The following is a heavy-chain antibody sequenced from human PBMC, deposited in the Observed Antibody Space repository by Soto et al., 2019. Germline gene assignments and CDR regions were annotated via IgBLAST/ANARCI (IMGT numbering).Heavy chain of an antibody. Sequence: PSETLSLTCTVSGGSFSPNYWAWIRQPPGKGLEWIGYIYYSGSTNYNPSLKSRVTISVDTSKNQFSLKLSSVTAADTAVYYCARAYGDPGGGAGAAFDIWGQGTMVTVSS. V-gene: IGHV4-59*01. D-gene: IGHD4-17*01. CDR3: ARAYGDPGGGAGAAFDI. CDR1: GGSFSPNY. J-gene: IGHJ3*02. CDR2: IYYSGST.